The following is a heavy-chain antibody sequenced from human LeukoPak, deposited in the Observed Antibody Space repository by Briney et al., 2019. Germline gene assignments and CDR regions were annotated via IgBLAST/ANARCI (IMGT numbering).Heavy chain of an antibody. CDR2: INSDGSST. CDR1: GFTFSSYW. D-gene: IGHD3-10*01. CDR3: ARSGRGVDSFYFYMDV. Sequence: PGGSLRLSCAASGFTFSSYWMHWVRQAPGKGLVWVSRINSDGSSTNYADSVKGRFTISRDNAKTSLYLQMNNLRAEDTAVYYCARSGRGVDSFYFYMDVWGKGTTVTVSS. J-gene: IGHJ6*03. V-gene: IGHV3-74*01.